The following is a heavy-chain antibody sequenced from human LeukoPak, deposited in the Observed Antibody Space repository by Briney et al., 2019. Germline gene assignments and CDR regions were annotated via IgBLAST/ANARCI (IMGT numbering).Heavy chain of an antibody. Sequence: AGGSLRLSCAACRLTFSNYSMNWVRQAPGKGLEWLSYISSSGSAIYYADSVKGRFTISRDNAKNSLYLQMNSLRAEDTAVYYCGRRMDNGYWGQRTLVTLSS. CDR2: ISSSGSAI. D-gene: IGHD2-8*01. J-gene: IGHJ4*02. CDR1: RLTFSNYS. V-gene: IGHV3-48*04. CDR3: GRRMDNGY.